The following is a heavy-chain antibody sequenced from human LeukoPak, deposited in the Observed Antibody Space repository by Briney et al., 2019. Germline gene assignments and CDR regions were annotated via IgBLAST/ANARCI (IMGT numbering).Heavy chain of an antibody. V-gene: IGHV3-21*01. CDR3: ARDSAYDSSGPFDY. CDR2: ISSRSSYI. D-gene: IGHD3-22*01. CDR1: GFTFSSYS. Sequence: GGSLRLSCAASGFTFSSYSMNWVRQAPGQGLEWVSSISSRSSYIYYADSVKGRFTISRDNAKNSVYLQMNGLRAEDTAVFYCARDSAYDSSGPFDYWGQGNLVTVSS. J-gene: IGHJ4*02.